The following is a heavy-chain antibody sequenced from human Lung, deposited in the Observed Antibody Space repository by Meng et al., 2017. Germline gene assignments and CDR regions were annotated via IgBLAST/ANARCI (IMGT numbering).Heavy chain of an antibody. CDR1: VGSFGDYY. Sequence: QVQLQRWGAGLLNPSVTLSLPCVVSVGSFGDYYWSWIRQPPGKGLEWIGEINHSGSTNYNPSLESRATISVDTSQNNLSLKLSSVTAADSAVYYCARGPTTMAHDFDYWGQGTLVTVSS. CDR2: INHSGST. J-gene: IGHJ4*02. D-gene: IGHD4-11*01. CDR3: ARGPTTMAHDFDY. V-gene: IGHV4-34*01.